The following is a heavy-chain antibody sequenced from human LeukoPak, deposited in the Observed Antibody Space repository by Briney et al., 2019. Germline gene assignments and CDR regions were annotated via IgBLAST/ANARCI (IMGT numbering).Heavy chain of an antibody. CDR2: IKDDGNEK. V-gene: IGHV3-7*01. Sequence: GGSLRLSCAVSGFTFSSYWMSWARQAPGKGLEWVANIKDDGNEKYYVDFVKGRFTISRDNAKNSLYLQMNSLRADDTAVYYCARTAQRSFDSWGQGTLVTVSS. CDR1: GFTFSSYW. J-gene: IGHJ4*02. D-gene: IGHD6-25*01. CDR3: ARTAQRSFDS.